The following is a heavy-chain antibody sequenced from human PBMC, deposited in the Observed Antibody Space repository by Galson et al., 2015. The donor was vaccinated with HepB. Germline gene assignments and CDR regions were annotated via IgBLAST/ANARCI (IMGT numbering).Heavy chain of an antibody. D-gene: IGHD4-17*01. CDR1: GFTFSSYT. CDR3: AKGYGLFDL. CDR2: ISTDSSTI. J-gene: IGHJ5*02. Sequence: SLRLSCAASGFTFSSYTMNWVRQAPGKGLEWLSYISTDSSTIYYADSVKGRFTISRDNAKNSLYLQMHSLRDEDTAVYYCAKGYGLFDLWGPGTLVTVSS. V-gene: IGHV3-48*02.